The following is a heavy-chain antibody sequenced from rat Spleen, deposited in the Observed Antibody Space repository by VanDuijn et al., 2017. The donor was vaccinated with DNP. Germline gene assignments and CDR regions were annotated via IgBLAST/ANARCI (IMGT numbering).Heavy chain of an antibody. CDR3: TRDNYSSYMPYYYAMDA. J-gene: IGHJ4*01. CDR2: ISSDGGST. D-gene: IGHD1-2*01. CDR1: GFTFSDYY. Sequence: EVQLVESGGGLVQPGRSLKLSCAASGFTFSDYYMVWVRQAPTKGLEWVAVISSDGGSTYYRDSVKGRFTISRDNAKSTLYLQMNRLRSEDTATYYCTRDNYSSYMPYYYAMDAWGQGTSVTVSS. V-gene: IGHV5-20*01.